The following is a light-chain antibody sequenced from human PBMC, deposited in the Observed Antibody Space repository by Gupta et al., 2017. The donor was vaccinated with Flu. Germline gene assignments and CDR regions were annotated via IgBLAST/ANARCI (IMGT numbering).Light chain of an antibody. V-gene: IGLV2-11*01. Sequence: SVTISCAGSSSDVGYFNYVSWYQQKPGKAHKLIIYDVTKRPAGVPDRFSGSKSGNTASLTISGRQADDEAEYYCWSYADIDSLVFGGGTNVTVL. CDR2: DVT. CDR3: WSYADIDSLV. J-gene: IGLJ3*02. CDR1: SSDVGYFNY.